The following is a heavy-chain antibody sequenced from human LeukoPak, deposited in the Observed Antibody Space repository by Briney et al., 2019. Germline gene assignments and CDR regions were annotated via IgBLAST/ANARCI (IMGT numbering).Heavy chain of an antibody. J-gene: IGHJ4*02. D-gene: IGHD5-12*01. V-gene: IGHV4-34*01. CDR2: INHSGST. CDR1: GGSFSGYY. Sequence: PSETLSLTCAVYGGSFSGYYWSWIRQPPGKGLEWIGEINHSGSTNYNPSLKSRVTISVDTSKNQFSLKLSSVTAADTAVYYCARGRGYNSFDYWGQGTLDTVSS. CDR3: ARGRGYNSFDY.